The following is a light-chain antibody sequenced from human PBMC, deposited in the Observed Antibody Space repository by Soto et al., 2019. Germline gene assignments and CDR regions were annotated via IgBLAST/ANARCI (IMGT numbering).Light chain of an antibody. CDR2: DVN. CDR3: SSYRSSSPYVV. J-gene: IGLJ2*01. V-gene: IGLV2-14*01. Sequence: QSALTQPASVSGSPGQSITISCTGTSSDVGGYNYVSWYQQHPGKAPKLMIYDVNNRPSGVSNRFSGSKSGNTASLTISGLQADDEADYYCSSYRSSSPYVVFGGGTKLTVL. CDR1: SSDVGGYNY.